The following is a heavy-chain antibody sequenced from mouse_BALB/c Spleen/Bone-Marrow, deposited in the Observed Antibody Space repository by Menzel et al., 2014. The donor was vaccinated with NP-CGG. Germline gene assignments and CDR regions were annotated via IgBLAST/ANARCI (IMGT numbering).Heavy chain of an antibody. CDR3: PRGGILEALDY. V-gene: IGHV5-17*02. CDR2: ISSGSSTI. Sequence: EVKLVEPAGGLVQPGASRKLPCAASRFTFSSSGMHWLRQAPEKGLDWVAYISSGSSTIYYADIGKGRFTNSRDNPKNNLFLQVTSIRSEDPALYYCPRGGILEALDYWGQGTSRTVPS. CDR1: RFTFSSSG. J-gene: IGHJ2*02.